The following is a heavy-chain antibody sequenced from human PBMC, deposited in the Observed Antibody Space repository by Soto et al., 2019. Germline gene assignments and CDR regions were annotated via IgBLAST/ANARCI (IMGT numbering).Heavy chain of an antibody. CDR3: VRDYDYDSSRNDAFDI. D-gene: IGHD3-22*01. V-gene: IGHV4-31*03. CDR2: FYSSGST. Sequence: QVQLQESGPGLVKPSQTLSLTCTVSGGSISSGGYYWSWSRHHPGKGLEWIGYFYSSGSTYYNPCLRSRVTITADTSKNQCSLKLSSVTAADTAVYYCVRDYDYDSSRNDAFDIWGQGTMVTVSS. J-gene: IGHJ3*02. CDR1: GGSISSGGYY.